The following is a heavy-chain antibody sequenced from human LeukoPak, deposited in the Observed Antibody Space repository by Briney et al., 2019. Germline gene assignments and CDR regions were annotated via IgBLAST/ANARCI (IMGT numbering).Heavy chain of an antibody. D-gene: IGHD3-16*01. CDR3: ARDLGSNYVSPTFY. J-gene: IGHJ4*02. CDR2: ISGGGGST. V-gene: IGHV3-23*01. Sequence: GGSLRLSCAASGFTFSNYAMSWVRQAPGKGLEWVSAISGGGGSTYYADSVRGRFTVSRDNSRNTLYLQMNNQRAEDTAVYYCARDLGSNYVSPTFYWGQGTLVTVSS. CDR1: GFTFSNYA.